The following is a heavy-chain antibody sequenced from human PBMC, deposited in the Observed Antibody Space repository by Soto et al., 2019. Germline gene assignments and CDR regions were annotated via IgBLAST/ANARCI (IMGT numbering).Heavy chain of an antibody. D-gene: IGHD3-22*01. Sequence: GASVKGSCKASGGTFSSYAISWVRQAPGQGLEWMGGIIPIFGTANYAQKFQGRVTITADESTSTAYMELSSLRSEDTAVYYCARDYYDSSGDSNAFDIWGQGTMVTVSS. J-gene: IGHJ3*02. CDR2: IIPIFGTA. CDR1: GGTFSSYA. CDR3: ARDYYDSSGDSNAFDI. V-gene: IGHV1-69*13.